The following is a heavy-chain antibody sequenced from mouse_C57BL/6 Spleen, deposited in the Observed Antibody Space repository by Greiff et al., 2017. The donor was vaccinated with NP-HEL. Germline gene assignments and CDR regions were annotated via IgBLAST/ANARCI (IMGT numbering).Heavy chain of an antibody. J-gene: IGHJ3*01. V-gene: IGHV5-4*01. CDR1: GFTFSSYA. Sequence: EVKLMESGGGLVKPGGSLKLSCAASGFTFSSYAMSWVRQTPEKRLEWVATISDGGSYTYYPDNVKGRFTISRDNAKNNLYLQMSHLKSEDTAMYYCAREGTPTGAWFAYWGQRTLVTVSA. CDR2: ISDGGSYT. CDR3: AREGTPTGAWFAY.